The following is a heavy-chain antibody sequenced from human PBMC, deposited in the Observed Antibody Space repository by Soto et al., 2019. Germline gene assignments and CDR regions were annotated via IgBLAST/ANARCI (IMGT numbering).Heavy chain of an antibody. CDR2: INHSGST. D-gene: IGHD3-9*01. CDR3: GRLEGLATISYSFDY. Sequence: SETLSLTCAVYGGSFSGYYWSWIRQPPGKGLEWIGEINHSGSTNYNPSLKSRVTISVDTSKNQFSLKLMSVSAADTAVYYCGRLEGLATISYSFDYWGQGALVTVSS. CDR1: GGSFSGYY. V-gene: IGHV4-34*01. J-gene: IGHJ4*02.